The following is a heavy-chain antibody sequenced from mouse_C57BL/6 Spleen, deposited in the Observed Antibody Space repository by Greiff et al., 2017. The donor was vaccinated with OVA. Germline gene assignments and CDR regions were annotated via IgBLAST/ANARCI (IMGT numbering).Heavy chain of an antibody. J-gene: IGHJ1*03. V-gene: IGHV5-12*01. CDR2: ISNGGGST. CDR3: ASTTVVPYWYFDV. D-gene: IGHD1-1*01. CDR1: GFTFSDYY. Sequence: EVMLVESGGGLVQPGGSLKLSCAASGFTFSDYYMYWVRQTPEKRLEWVAYISNGGGSTYYPDTVKGRFTISRDNAKNTLYLQMSRLKSEDTAMYYCASTTVVPYWYFDVWGTGTTVTVSS.